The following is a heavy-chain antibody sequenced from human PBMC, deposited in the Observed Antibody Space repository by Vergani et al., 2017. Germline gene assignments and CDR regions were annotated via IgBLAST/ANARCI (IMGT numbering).Heavy chain of an antibody. Sequence: QVQLQESGPGLVKPSQTLSLTCTVSGRSISSGDYYWSWIRQPPGKGLEWIGYIYYSGSTYYNPSLKSRVSISVDTSKNQFSLKLSSVTAADTAVYYCARVRRDDSSGYYYYYGMDVWGQGTTVTVSS. J-gene: IGHJ6*02. CDR1: GRSISSGDYY. D-gene: IGHD3-22*01. CDR2: IYYSGST. CDR3: ARVRRDDSSGYYYYYGMDV. V-gene: IGHV4-30-4*01.